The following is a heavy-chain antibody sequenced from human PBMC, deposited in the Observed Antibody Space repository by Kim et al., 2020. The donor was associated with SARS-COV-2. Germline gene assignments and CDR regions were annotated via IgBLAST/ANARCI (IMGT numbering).Heavy chain of an antibody. Sequence: GGSLRLSCTASGFTFGDYAMSWFRQAPGKGLEWVGCIRSKTFGGTTEYAASVKGRFTVPRDDSNSMAYLQMNSLKAEDTALYYCSREYSILERCWDTWGQGTLLT. CDR3: SREYSILERCWDT. CDR1: GFTFGDYA. CDR2: IRSKTFGGTT. D-gene: IGHD3-3*01. J-gene: IGHJ5*02. V-gene: IGHV3-49*03.